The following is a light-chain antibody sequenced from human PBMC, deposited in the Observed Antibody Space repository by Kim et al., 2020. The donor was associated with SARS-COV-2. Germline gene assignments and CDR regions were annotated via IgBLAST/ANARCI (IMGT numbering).Light chain of an antibody. J-gene: IGKJ4*01. V-gene: IGKV3-11*01. CDR2: DAS. CDR3: QQRDSWPPAVS. Sequence: PGERGTLSFRARPDIEPPLARYPPRPGQAPRLLVYDASIRATGVPDRFSGSGSGTDFTLTISSIEPEDFSTYYCQQRDSWPPAVSFGGGTKVDIK. CDR1: PDIEPP.